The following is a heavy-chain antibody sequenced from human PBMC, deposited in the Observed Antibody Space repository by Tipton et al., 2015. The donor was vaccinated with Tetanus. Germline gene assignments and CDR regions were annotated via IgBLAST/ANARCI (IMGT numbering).Heavy chain of an antibody. CDR2: ISPSSDAT. V-gene: IGHV3-23*01. D-gene: IGHD4-17*01. Sequence: LSLTCAAPGFSFSNYAMSWVRQAPGKGLEWVSAISPSSDATFHADSVKGRLIISRDNSKDTLYLQMNNLRAEDTAVYYCATRLRAGAYGSPLEYWGQGSLVTVSS. J-gene: IGHJ4*02. CDR1: GFSFSNYA. CDR3: ATRLRAGAYGSPLEY.